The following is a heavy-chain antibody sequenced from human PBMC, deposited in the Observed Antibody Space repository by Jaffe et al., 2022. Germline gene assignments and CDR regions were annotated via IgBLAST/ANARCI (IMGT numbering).Heavy chain of an antibody. CDR3: AKDSSGGYYYLSGSYSNIPIGVFDV. V-gene: IGHV3-23*01. J-gene: IGHJ3*01. CDR1: GFTLAHYA. Sequence: LESGGSLVQPGGSLRLSCTGSGFTLAHYAMSWVRQAPGKGLEWVSANSGGGLSTYYADSVKGRFTISRDNSKNTLYLQMDSLTGEDTAVYYCAKDSSGGYYYLSGSYSNIPIGVFDVWGQGTLVTVSS. D-gene: IGHD3-10*01. CDR2: NSGGGLST.